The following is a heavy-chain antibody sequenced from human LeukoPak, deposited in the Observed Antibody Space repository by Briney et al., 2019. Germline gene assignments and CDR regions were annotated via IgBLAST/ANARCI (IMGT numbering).Heavy chain of an antibody. CDR2: IYQTTT. D-gene: IGHD1-14*01. Sequence: SETLSLTCTVSGDSMSSYFWTWVRQFPGKGLEWVGYIYQTTTTYNPSLKGRATISADMSQNQLSLRVTSVTAADTAVYYCARNFPGRTEDVWGKGTTVIVSS. V-gene: IGHV4-59*01. CDR1: GDSMSSYF. J-gene: IGHJ6*04. CDR3: ARNFPGRTEDV.